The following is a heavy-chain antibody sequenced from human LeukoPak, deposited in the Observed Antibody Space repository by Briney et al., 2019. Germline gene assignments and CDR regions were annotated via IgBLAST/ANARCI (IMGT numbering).Heavy chain of an antibody. CDR1: GFTFSSYG. CDR2: ISYDGSNK. V-gene: IGHV3-30*18. J-gene: IGHJ4*02. Sequence: GGSLRLSCAASGFTFSSYGMHWVRQAPGKGLEWVAVISYDGSNKYYADSVKGRFTISRDNSKNTLYLQMNSLRAEDTAVYYCAKGVVGATLDYWGQGTLVTVSS. D-gene: IGHD1-26*01. CDR3: AKGVVGATLDY.